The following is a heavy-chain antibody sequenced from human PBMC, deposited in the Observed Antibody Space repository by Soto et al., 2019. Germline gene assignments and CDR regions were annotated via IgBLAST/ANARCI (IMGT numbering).Heavy chain of an antibody. Sequence: SVKVSCKASGVTFSSYAISWVRQAPGQGLEWMGGIIPIFGTANYAQKFQGRVTITADESTSTAYMELSSLRSEDTAVYYCARAEGRKYYYYYYGMDVWGQGTTVTVSS. CDR2: IIPIFGTA. CDR1: GVTFSSYA. J-gene: IGHJ6*02. CDR3: ARAEGRKYYYYYYGMDV. V-gene: IGHV1-69*13.